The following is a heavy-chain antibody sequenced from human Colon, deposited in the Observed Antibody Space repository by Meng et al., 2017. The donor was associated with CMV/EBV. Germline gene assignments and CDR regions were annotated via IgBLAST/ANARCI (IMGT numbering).Heavy chain of an antibody. CDR3: ARGKSISDGAQVFDY. J-gene: IGHJ4*02. Sequence: ASVKVSCKASGNTFTSNYMHGVRQAPGQGLEWMGTIDPSGGGTSYAQKFQGRVTMTRDTSTRTLYMELISLRSEDTAVYYCARGKSISDGAQVFDYWGQGTLVTVSS. CDR2: IDPSGGGT. D-gene: IGHD4/OR15-4a*01. V-gene: IGHV1-46*01. CDR1: GNTFTSNY.